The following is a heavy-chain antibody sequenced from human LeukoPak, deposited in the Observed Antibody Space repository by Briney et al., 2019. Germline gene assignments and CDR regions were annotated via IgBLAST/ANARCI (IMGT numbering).Heavy chain of an antibody. Sequence: SETLSLTCTVSGCSISSSNYYWGWIRQPPGKGLEWIGSIYYSGNTYYNPSLKSRVTISVDTSKNHFSLNLNSVTAADTAMDYCARHAYYDFVTGLFDPWGQGTLVTVSS. CDR1: GCSISSSNYY. J-gene: IGHJ5*02. CDR3: ARHAYYDFVTGLFDP. D-gene: IGHD3-3*01. CDR2: IYYSGNT. V-gene: IGHV4-39*01.